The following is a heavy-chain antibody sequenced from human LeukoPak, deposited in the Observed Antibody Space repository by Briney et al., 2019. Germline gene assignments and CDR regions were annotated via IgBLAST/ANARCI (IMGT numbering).Heavy chain of an antibody. D-gene: IGHD3-9*01. Sequence: GGCLRLSCAASGFTFSSYAMHWVRQAPGKGLEWVAVISYDGSNKYYADSVKGRFTISRDNSKNTLYLQMNSLRAEDTAVYYCARESSLRYFDWLLDDYWGQGTLVTVSS. CDR1: GFTFSSYA. CDR3: ARESSLRYFDWLLDDY. CDR2: ISYDGSNK. V-gene: IGHV3-30-3*01. J-gene: IGHJ4*02.